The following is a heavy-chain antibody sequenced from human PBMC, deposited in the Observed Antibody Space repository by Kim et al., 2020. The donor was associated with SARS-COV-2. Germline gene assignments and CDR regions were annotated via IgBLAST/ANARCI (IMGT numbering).Heavy chain of an antibody. Sequence: GGSLRLSCAASGFTFSSYAMSWVRQAPGKGLEWVSAISGSGGSTYYADSVKGRFTISRDNSKNTLYLQMNSLRAEDTAVYYCAKFLSHIVVVTAPGLYYWGQGTLVTVSS. V-gene: IGHV3-23*01. CDR3: AKFLSHIVVVTAPGLYY. CDR2: ISGSGGST. J-gene: IGHJ4*02. D-gene: IGHD2-21*02. CDR1: GFTFSSYA.